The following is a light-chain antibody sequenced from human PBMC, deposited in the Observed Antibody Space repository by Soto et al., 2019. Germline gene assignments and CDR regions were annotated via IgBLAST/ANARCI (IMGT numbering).Light chain of an antibody. J-gene: IGLJ2*01. CDR3: QVWDSNTDHVV. CDR1: NIGSKT. CDR2: YDS. V-gene: IGLV3-21*04. Sequence: SSELTQPPPVSVAPGETARITCGGNNIGSKTVHWYQQRPGQAPVVVIYYDSDRPSGIPERFSGSNSGNTATLTISRVEAGDEADYYCQVWDSNTDHVVFGGGTKVTVL.